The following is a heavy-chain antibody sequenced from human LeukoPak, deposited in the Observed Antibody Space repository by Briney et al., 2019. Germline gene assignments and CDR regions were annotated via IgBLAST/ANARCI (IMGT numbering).Heavy chain of an antibody. CDR2: INWSGGST. V-gene: IGHV3-20*04. J-gene: IGHJ4*02. D-gene: IGHD3-22*01. CDR1: GFTFDDYG. Sequence: GGSLRLSCAASGFTFDDYGMSWVRQAPGKGLEWVSGINWSGGSTGYADSVKGRFTISRDNAKNSLYLQMNSLRAEDTALYYCARDYGYYDSSGYYYFDYWGQGTLVTVSS. CDR3: ARDYGYYDSSGYYYFDY.